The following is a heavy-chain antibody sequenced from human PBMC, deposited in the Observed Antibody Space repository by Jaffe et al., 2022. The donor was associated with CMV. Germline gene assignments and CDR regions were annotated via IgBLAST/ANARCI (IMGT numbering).Heavy chain of an antibody. V-gene: IGHV3-21*01. Sequence: EVQLVESGGGLVKPGGSLRLSCAASGFTFSSYSMNWVRQAPGKGLEWVSSISSSSSYIYYADSVKGRFTISRDNAKNSLYLQMNSLRAEDTAVYYCARGKGIAAAGNFDYWGQGTLVTVSS. CDR1: GFTFSSYS. CDR2: ISSSSSYI. CDR3: ARGKGIAAAGNFDY. J-gene: IGHJ4*02. D-gene: IGHD6-13*01.